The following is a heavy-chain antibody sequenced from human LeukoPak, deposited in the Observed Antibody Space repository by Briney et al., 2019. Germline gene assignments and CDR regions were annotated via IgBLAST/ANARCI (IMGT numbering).Heavy chain of an antibody. CDR2: IYHSGST. V-gene: IGHV4-38-2*01. D-gene: IGHD3-3*01. Sequence: SETLSLTCAVSGYSISSGYYWGWIRQPPGKGLEWIGSIYHSGSTYYNPSLKSRVTISVDTSKSQFSLKLSSVTAADTAVYYCAIRYYDFWSGYSLGPFDPWGQGTLVTVSS. CDR3: AIRYYDFWSGYSLGPFDP. CDR1: GYSISSGYY. J-gene: IGHJ5*02.